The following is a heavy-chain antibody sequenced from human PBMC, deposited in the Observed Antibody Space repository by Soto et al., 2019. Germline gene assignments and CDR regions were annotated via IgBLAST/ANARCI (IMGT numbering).Heavy chain of an antibody. CDR2: IYYSGST. V-gene: IGHV4-30-4*01. Sequence: TSETLSLTCTVSGGSISSGDYYWSWIRQPPGKGLEWIGYIYYSGSTYYNPSLKSRVTISVDTSKNQFSLKLSSVTAADTAVYYCAIYDSSGSRGFQHWGQGTLVTVSS. CDR1: GGSISSGDYY. J-gene: IGHJ1*01. CDR3: AIYDSSGSRGFQH. D-gene: IGHD3-22*01.